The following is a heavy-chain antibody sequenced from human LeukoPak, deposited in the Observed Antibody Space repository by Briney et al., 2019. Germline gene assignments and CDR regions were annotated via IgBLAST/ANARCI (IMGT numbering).Heavy chain of an antibody. V-gene: IGHV4-59*01. D-gene: IGHD3-3*01. J-gene: IGHJ4*02. Sequence: SETLSLTCTVSGGSISSYYWSWIRQPPGKGLEWIGYIYYSGSTNYNPSLKSRVTISVDTSKNQFSLKLSSVIAADTAVYYCATNYDFWSGYRYWGQGTLVTVSS. CDR2: IYYSGST. CDR3: ATNYDFWSGYRY. CDR1: GGSISSYY.